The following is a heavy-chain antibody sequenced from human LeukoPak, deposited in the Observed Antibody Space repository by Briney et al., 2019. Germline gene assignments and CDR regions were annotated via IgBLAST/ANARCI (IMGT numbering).Heavy chain of an antibody. D-gene: IGHD2-15*01. Sequence: GGSLRLSCAASGFTFSSYAMSWVRQAPGKGLEWVSSISSGSSYKYYADLLKGRFTISRDNAKNSLYLQMNSLSAEDTAVYYCATSPCSGGSCYFDYWGQGTLVTVSS. CDR1: GFTFSSYA. CDR2: ISSGSSYK. CDR3: ATSPCSGGSCYFDY. V-gene: IGHV3-21*01. J-gene: IGHJ4*02.